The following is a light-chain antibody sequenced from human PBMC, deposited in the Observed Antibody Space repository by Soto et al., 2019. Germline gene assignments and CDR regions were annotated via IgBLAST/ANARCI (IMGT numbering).Light chain of an antibody. CDR1: QSISSW. CDR3: QQYNSYSSGT. V-gene: IGKV1-5*03. J-gene: IGKJ1*01. CDR2: KAS. Sequence: DIQMTQSPSTLSASVGDRVTITCRASQSISSWLAWYQQKPGKAPKLLIYKASSLESGVPSRFSGSGSGTEFTLTISSLQPDYFATYYCQQYNSYSSGTVGQGTKVEIK.